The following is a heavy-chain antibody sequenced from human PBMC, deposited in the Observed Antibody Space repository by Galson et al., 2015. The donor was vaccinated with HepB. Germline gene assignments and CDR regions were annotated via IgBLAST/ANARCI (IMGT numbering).Heavy chain of an antibody. D-gene: IGHD6-19*01. V-gene: IGHV3-23*01. CDR1: GFTSSSYA. CDR2: ISGSGGST. Sequence: SLRLSCAASGFTSSSYAMSWVRQAPGKGLEWVSAISGSGGSTYYADSVKGRFTISRDNSKNTLYLQMNSLRAEDTAVYYCAKDVGAVAGLFDYWGQGTLVTVSS. CDR3: AKDVGAVAGLFDY. J-gene: IGHJ4*02.